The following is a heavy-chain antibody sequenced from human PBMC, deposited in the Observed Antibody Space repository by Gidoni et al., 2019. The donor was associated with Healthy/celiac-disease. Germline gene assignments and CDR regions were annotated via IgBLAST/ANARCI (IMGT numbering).Heavy chain of an antibody. V-gene: IGHV3-49*05. CDR1: GFTFGDYA. J-gene: IGHJ3*02. CDR2: IRSKAYGGTT. CDR3: TRDRVTPRRPDDAFDI. Sequence: EVQLVESGGGLVKPGRSLRLSCTASGFTFGDYAMSWLRQAPGKGLGWVGFIRSKAYGGTTEYAASVKGRFTISRDDSKSIAYLQMNSLKTEDTAVYYCTRDRVTPRRPDDAFDIWGQGTMVTVSS. D-gene: IGHD2-21*02.